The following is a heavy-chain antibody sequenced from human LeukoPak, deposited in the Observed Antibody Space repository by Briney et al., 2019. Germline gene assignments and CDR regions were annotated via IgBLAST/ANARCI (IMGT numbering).Heavy chain of an antibody. Sequence: GVSVKVSCKASGYTFTGYYMHWVRQAPGQGLEWMGWISAYNGNTNYAQKLQGRVTMTTDTSTSTAYVELRSLRSDDTAVYYCARNNLLGYYFDYWGQGTLVTVSS. CDR3: ARNNLLGYYFDY. J-gene: IGHJ4*02. V-gene: IGHV1-18*04. CDR1: GYTFTGYY. CDR2: ISAYNGNT. D-gene: IGHD2-15*01.